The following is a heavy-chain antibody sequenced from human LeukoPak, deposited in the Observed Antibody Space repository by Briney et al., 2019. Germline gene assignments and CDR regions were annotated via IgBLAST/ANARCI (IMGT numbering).Heavy chain of an antibody. V-gene: IGHV3-30*02. CDR3: ARDWNFDY. Sequence: GGSLRLSCAASGFTFSNYAMHWVRQAPGKGLEWVAIIRKDGSKKDYADSGRGRFTISRDNSKNTLYLQMNSLRAEDTAVYYCARDWNFDYWGQGTLITVSS. J-gene: IGHJ4*02. D-gene: IGHD1-1*01. CDR1: GFTFSNYA. CDR2: IRKDGSKK.